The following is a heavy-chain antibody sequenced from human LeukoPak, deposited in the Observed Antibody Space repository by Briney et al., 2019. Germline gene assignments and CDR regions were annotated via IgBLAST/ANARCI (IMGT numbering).Heavy chain of an antibody. J-gene: IGHJ5*02. V-gene: IGHV3-64D*06. CDR2: INSNGGST. D-gene: IGHD6-13*01. Sequence: GGSLRLSCSASGFTFSRYAMHWVRQAPGKGLEYVSAINSNGGSTHYADSVKGRFTTSRDNSKNTLYLQMSSLRAEDTAVYYCVKSSTAAGQYNWFDPWGQGTLVTVSS. CDR3: VKSSTAAGQYNWFDP. CDR1: GFTFSRYA.